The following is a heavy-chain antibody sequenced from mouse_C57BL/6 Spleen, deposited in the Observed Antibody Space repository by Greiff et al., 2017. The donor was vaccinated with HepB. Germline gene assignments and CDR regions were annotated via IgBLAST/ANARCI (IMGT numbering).Heavy chain of an antibody. V-gene: IGHV1-80*01. CDR3: ARQSSSYYGSSPCYFDY. D-gene: IGHD1-1*01. J-gene: IGHJ2*01. Sequence: QVQLKQSGAELVKPGASVKISCKASGYAFSSYWMNWVKQRPGKGLEWIGQIYPGDGDTNYNGKFKGKATLTADKSSSTAYMQRSSLTSEDSAVYFCARQSSSYYGSSPCYFDYWGQGTTLTVSS. CDR1: GYAFSSYW. CDR2: IYPGDGDT.